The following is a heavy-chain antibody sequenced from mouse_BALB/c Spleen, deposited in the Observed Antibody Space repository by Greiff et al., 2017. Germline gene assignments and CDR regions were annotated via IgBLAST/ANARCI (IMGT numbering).Heavy chain of an antibody. CDR1: GYSITSDYA. J-gene: IGHJ3*01. CDR2: ISYSGST. D-gene: IGHD1-1*01. V-gene: IGHV3-2*02. Sequence: EVKVEESGPGLVKPSQSLSLTCTVTGYSITSDYAWNWIRQFPGNKLEWMGYISYSGSTSYNPSLKSRISITRDTSKNQFFLQLNSVTTEDTATYYCARNYYGSSFAYWGQGTLVTVSA. CDR3: ARNYYGSSFAY.